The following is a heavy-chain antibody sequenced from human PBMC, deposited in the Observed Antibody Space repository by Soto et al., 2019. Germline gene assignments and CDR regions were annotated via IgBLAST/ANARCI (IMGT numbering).Heavy chain of an antibody. CDR3: ARFFFFQAEDGIRDTVPVSAFLLNRSSDL. D-gene: IGHD2-15*01. V-gene: IGHV4-30-4*06. J-gene: IGHJ2*01. Sequence: PGKSLEWIGYINYSRSTYYNPSLKSRVTISVNTSKNPFSLKLSSVTAADTAVYYCARFFFFQAEDGIRDTVPVSAFLLNRSSDL. CDR2: INYSRST.